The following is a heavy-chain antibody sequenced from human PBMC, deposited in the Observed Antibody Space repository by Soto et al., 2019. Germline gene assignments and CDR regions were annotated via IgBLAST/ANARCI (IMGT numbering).Heavy chain of an antibody. D-gene: IGHD2-2*01. CDR1: GYSFTNYW. V-gene: IGHV5-10-1*01. J-gene: IGHJ6*02. Sequence: RGESLKISCKGSGYSFTNYWISWVRQMPGKGLEWMGQIDPSDSYTTHSPSFQGHVTISVDKSITTAYLQWSSLKASDTAMYYCARRHCSSSSCYRRYGMDVWGQGTTVTVSS. CDR2: IDPSDSYT. CDR3: ARRHCSSSSCYRRYGMDV.